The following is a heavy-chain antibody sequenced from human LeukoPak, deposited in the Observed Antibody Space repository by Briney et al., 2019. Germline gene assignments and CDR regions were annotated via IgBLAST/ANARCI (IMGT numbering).Heavy chain of an antibody. D-gene: IGHD2-15*01. V-gene: IGHV1-2*06. CDR1: GYAFTGYY. CDR2: INPNSGGT. J-gene: IGHJ5*02. Sequence: ASVKVSCKASGYAFTGYYMYWVRQAPGQGLEWMGRINPNSGGTNYAQKFQGRVTMTRDTSISTAYMELSRLRSDDTAVYYCARDGRVVVAAELGKGRWFDQWGQGTLVTVSS. CDR3: ARDGRVVVAAELGKGRWFDQ.